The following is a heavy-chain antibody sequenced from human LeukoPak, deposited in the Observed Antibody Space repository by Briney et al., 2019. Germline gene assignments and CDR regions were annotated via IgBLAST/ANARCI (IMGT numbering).Heavy chain of an antibody. CDR3: AREGSSGWPFGDY. CDR1: GFTFSAYG. Sequence: PGGSLRLSCAASGFTFSAYGMHWVRQAPGKGLEWLALISYDGTNKYYADSVKGRFTISRDNSKNTLYLQMNSLRAEDTAVYYCAREGSSGWPFGDYWGQGTLVTVSS. D-gene: IGHD6-19*01. J-gene: IGHJ4*02. V-gene: IGHV3-30*03. CDR2: ISYDGTNK.